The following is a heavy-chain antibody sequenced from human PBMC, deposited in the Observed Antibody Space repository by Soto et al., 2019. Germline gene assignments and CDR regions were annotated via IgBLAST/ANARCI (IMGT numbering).Heavy chain of an antibody. CDR2: ISYDGNNE. Sequence: QVQLVESGGGVVQPGRSLRLSCAASGFTFSSYGMHWVRQAPGKGLEWVAVISYDGNNEYYAESVKGRFTISRDNSKNTLSLQMNSLRGEDTAVYYCAKGHVVAVADTCDYWGQGTLVTVSS. V-gene: IGHV3-30*18. D-gene: IGHD6-19*01. CDR1: GFTFSSYG. CDR3: AKGHVVAVADTCDY. J-gene: IGHJ4*02.